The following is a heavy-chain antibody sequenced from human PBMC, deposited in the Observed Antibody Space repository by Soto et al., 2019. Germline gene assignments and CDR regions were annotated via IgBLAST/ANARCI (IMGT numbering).Heavy chain of an antibody. D-gene: IGHD1-26*01. CDR3: ARDSGHYYRSDAFDK. V-gene: IGHV1-46*01. CDR2: IDPSGGST. Sequence: QVQLVQSGAEVKKPGASVKVSCKASGYTFTSYNMHWVRQAPGQGLEWMGIIDPSGGSTSYSQKFQGRVTMTRDTSSSTVYMELNSLRSEDTAVFYCARDSGHYYRSDAFDKWGQGTMVTVSS. J-gene: IGHJ3*02. CDR1: GYTFTSYN.